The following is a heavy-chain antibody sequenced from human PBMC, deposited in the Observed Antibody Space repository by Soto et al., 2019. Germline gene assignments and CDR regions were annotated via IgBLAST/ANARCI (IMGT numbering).Heavy chain of an antibody. Sequence: QVQLVQSGAEVKRPGSSVKVSCESSGDTFNSYVISWVRQAPGQGLEWMGGIIPIIGVTHYAQKFQGRVPMSALSCTGTAYMELTNLGFEDTALYYCASESLGAKGADHWGQGTLVTVSS. J-gene: IGHJ4*02. CDR1: GDTFNSYV. V-gene: IGHV1-69*17. D-gene: IGHD3-16*01. CDR3: ASESLGAKGADH. CDR2: IIPIIGVT.